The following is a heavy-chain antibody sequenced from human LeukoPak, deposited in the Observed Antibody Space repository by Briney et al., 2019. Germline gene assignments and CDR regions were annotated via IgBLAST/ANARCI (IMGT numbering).Heavy chain of an antibody. CDR3: AKDRGGQWELLLYYGMDV. D-gene: IGHD1-26*01. J-gene: IGHJ6*02. Sequence: GGSLRLSCAASGFTFSSYAMSWVRQAPGKGLEWVSVISGSGGSTYYADSVKGRFTISRDNSKNTLYLQMNSLRAEDTAVYYCAKDRGGQWELLLYYGMDVWGQGTTVTVSS. CDR2: ISGSGGST. V-gene: IGHV3-23*01. CDR1: GFTFSSYA.